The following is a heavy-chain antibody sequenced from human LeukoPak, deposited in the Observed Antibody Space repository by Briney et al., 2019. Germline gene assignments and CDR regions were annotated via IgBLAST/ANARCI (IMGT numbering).Heavy chain of an antibody. Sequence: GGSLRLSCAASGFTFSRFAMHWVRQAPGEGPEWVALIWYDGSKSFYADSVKGRFTISRDNSKNTLSLQMSSLRGDDTAVYYCAKEPKEWLGAFEIWGQGAFVTVS. CDR2: IWYDGSKS. CDR3: AKEPKEWLGAFEI. J-gene: IGHJ3*02. D-gene: IGHD6-19*01. CDR1: GFTFSRFA. V-gene: IGHV3-33*06.